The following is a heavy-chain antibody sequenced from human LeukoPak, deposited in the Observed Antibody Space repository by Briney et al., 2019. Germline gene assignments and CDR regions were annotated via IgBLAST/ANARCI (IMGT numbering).Heavy chain of an antibody. CDR2: IYHSGST. J-gene: IGHJ4*02. V-gene: IGHV4-38-2*01. CDR1: GYSISSGYY. D-gene: IGHD1-26*01. CDR3: ARAGGYSGSYYEFDY. Sequence: SETLSLTCAVSGYSISSGYYWGWIRQPPGKGPEWIGTIYHSGSTYYNPSLKSRVTISVDTSKNQFSLKLSSVTAADTAVYYCARAGGYSGSYYEFDYWGQGTLVTVSS.